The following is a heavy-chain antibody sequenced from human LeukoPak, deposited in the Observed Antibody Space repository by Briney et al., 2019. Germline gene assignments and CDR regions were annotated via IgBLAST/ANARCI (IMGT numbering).Heavy chain of an antibody. D-gene: IGHD3-3*01. J-gene: IGHJ4*02. V-gene: IGHV3-30*03. Sequence: GGSLRLSCAPSGFTFSRHGMHWVRQAPGKGLEWVAIISNDGSRKYYAHSVEGRFTISRDNSKNTLYLQMGSLRAEDTAVYYCARDRAWNYFDYWGQGTLVTVSS. CDR3: ARDRAWNYFDY. CDR2: ISNDGSRK. CDR1: GFTFSRHG.